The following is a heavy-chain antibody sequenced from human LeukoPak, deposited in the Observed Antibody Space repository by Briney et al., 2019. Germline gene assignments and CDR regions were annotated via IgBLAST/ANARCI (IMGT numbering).Heavy chain of an antibody. CDR1: GFTFSSYW. V-gene: IGHV3-74*01. D-gene: IGHD5-12*01. CDR3: ARDIGATPAFDI. Sequence: AGGSLRLSCAASGFTFSSYWMHWVRQAPGKGLVWVSRINSGGSSTSYADSVKGRFTISRDNAKNTLYLQMNSLRAEDTAVYNCARDIGATPAFDIWGQGTMVTVSS. CDR2: INSGGSST. J-gene: IGHJ3*02.